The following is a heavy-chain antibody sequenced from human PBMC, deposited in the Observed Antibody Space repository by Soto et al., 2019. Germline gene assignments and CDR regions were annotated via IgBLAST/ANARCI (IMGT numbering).Heavy chain of an antibody. CDR1: GFTFSHYA. Sequence: EVQLLESGGGLVQPGGSLRLSCVASGFTFSHYAMSWLRQAPGKGLGWVSAISASGDDTYYAGSVRGRLTISRDNSKNTLFLQMNGLRAEDTAVYFCAKRTTIEGSSWFDPWGPGTLVTVSS. CDR3: AKRTTIEGSSWFDP. D-gene: IGHD4-17*01. CDR2: ISASGDDT. V-gene: IGHV3-23*01. J-gene: IGHJ5*02.